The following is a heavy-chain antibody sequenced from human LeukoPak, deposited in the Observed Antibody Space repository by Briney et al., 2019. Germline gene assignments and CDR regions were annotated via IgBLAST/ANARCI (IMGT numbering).Heavy chain of an antibody. CDR2: ISSTSSTI. CDR3: ARSVMMYASTYYFHY. D-gene: IGHD2-8*01. Sequence: GGSLRLSCAASGFIFSDYYMSWIRQAPGKGLECVSYISSTSSTINYADSVKGRFIVSRDNAKNSLYLQMNSLRADDTSVYYCARSVMMYASTYYFHYWGQGTLVTVSS. CDR1: GFIFSDYY. V-gene: IGHV3-11*04. J-gene: IGHJ4*02.